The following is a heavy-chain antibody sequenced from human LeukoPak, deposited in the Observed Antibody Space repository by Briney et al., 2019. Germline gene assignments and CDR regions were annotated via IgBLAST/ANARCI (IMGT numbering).Heavy chain of an antibody. CDR2: IKSKTDGGTT. CDR3: TTEDGWFGSFDC. J-gene: IGHJ4*02. D-gene: IGHD3-10*01. CDR1: GFTFSNTW. V-gene: IGHV3-15*01. Sequence: GGSLRLSCAASGFTFSNTWMSLGRQAPRKGAEWVCRIKSKTDGGTTDYAAPVKGRFTISRDDSKNTLYLQMNSLKTEDTAVYYCTTEDGWFGSFDCWGQGTLVTVSS.